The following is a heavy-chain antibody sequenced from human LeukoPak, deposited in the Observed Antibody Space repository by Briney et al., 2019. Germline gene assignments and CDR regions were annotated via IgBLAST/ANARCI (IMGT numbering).Heavy chain of an antibody. Sequence: SETLSLTCTVSGGSISSSSYYWGWIRQPPGKGLEWIGSIYYSGSTYYNPSLKSRVTISVDTSKNQFSLKLSSVIAADTAVYYCARGEGPPYYDFWSGYWDYFDYWGQGTLVTVSS. CDR1: GGSISSSSYY. CDR3: ARGEGPPYYDFWSGYWDYFDY. D-gene: IGHD3-3*01. CDR2: IYYSGST. V-gene: IGHV4-39*01. J-gene: IGHJ4*02.